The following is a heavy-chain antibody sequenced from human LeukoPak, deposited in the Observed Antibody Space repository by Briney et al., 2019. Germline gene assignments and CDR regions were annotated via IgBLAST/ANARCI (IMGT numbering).Heavy chain of an antibody. J-gene: IGHJ4*02. D-gene: IGHD2-15*01. CDR1: AVTFSSYG. Sequence: GGSLRLSCAASAVTFSSYGMHGVRQAPGKGREWGAYITNEQYGHSLKGRFRSSRNNYNNIVDLQINRLRTEDTAVYYCARDREGRSRWHYWGQGTLVTVSS. CDR2: ITNE. CDR3: ARDREGRSRWHY. V-gene: IGHV3-30*02.